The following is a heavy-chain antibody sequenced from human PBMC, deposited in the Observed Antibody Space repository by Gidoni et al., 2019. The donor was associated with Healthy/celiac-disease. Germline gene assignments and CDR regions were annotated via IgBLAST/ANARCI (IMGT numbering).Heavy chain of an antibody. V-gene: IGHV1-69*01. Sequence: VQLVQSGAEVEKPWSSVKVPCKASGSTFSSYAISWVRQAPGQGLEWMGGIIPIFGTANYAQKFQGRVTITADESTSTAYMELSSLRSEDTAVYYCARGAGTWEDMDVWGQGTTVTVSS. CDR3: ARGAGTWEDMDV. CDR2: IIPIFGTA. D-gene: IGHD6-19*01. J-gene: IGHJ6*02. CDR1: GSTFSSYA.